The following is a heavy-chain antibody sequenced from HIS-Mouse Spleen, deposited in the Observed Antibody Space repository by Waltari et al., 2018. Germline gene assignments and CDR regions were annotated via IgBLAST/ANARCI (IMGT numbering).Heavy chain of an antibody. Sequence: QVQLVESGGGVVQPGRSLRLSCAASAFTFSSYAMHWVRQAPGKGLSWLAVTSYDGSNKYNADSVKGRFTISRDNSKNTLYLQMNSLRAEDTAVYYWARVNGIAVAGTDAFDIWGQGTRVTVSS. V-gene: IGHV3-30-3*01. J-gene: IGHJ3*02. CDR3: ARVNGIAVAGTDAFDI. CDR1: AFTFSSYA. D-gene: IGHD6-19*01. CDR2: TSYDGSNK.